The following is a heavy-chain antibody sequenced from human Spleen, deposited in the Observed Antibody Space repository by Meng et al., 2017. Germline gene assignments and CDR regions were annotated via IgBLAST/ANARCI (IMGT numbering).Heavy chain of an antibody. CDR1: GGSFSDYY. Sequence: QVQLQQGGAGLLKPSETLSLTCAVYGGSFSDYYWSWIRQPPGKGLEWIGEINHSGSTNYNPSLERRATISVDTSQNNLSLKLSSVTAADSAVYYCARGPTTMAHDFDYWGQGTLVTVSS. J-gene: IGHJ4*02. V-gene: IGHV4-34*01. D-gene: IGHD4-11*01. CDR3: ARGPTTMAHDFDY. CDR2: INHSGST.